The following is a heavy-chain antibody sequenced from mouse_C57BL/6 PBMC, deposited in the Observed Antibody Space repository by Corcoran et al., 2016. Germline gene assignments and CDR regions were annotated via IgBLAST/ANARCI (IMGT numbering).Heavy chain of an antibody. CDR2: INTYSGVP. Sequence: QIQLVQSGPELKKPGETVKISCKASGYTFTTYGMSWVKQAPGKGLKWMGWINTYSGVPTYADDFKGRFAFSLETSASTAYLQINNLKNEDTATYFCARTLDYYGSSYGTDYFDYWGQGTTLTVSS. V-gene: IGHV9-3*01. CDR1: GYTFTTYG. CDR3: ARTLDYYGSSYGTDYFDY. D-gene: IGHD1-1*01. J-gene: IGHJ2*01.